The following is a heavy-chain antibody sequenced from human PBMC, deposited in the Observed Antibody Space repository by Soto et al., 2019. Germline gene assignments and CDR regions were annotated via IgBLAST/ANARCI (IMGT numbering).Heavy chain of an antibody. CDR1: GGTFSSYT. D-gene: IGHD2-15*01. CDR2: IIPILGIA. J-gene: IGHJ6*02. Sequence: QVQLVQSGAEVKKPGSSVKVSCKASGGTFSSYTISWVRQAPGQGLEWMGRIIPILGIANYAQKFQGRVTXXAXNXXSTAYMELSSLRSEDTAVYYCARDLVVVAADSMDVWGQGTTVTVSS. CDR3: ARDLVVVAADSMDV. V-gene: IGHV1-69*08.